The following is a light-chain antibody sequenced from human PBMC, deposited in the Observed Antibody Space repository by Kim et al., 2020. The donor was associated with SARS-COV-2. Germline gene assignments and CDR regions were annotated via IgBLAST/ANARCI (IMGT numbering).Light chain of an antibody. V-gene: IGLV1-51*01. CDR3: GTWDSSLSVYV. CDR1: SSNIENNY. J-gene: IGLJ1*01. Sequence: GQKVTSSCSGTSSNIENNYVYWYQQLPGTAPKLRIFDNDERPSGIPDRFSGSKSGTSATLGITGLQTGDEADYYCGTWDSSLSVYVFGTGTKVTVL. CDR2: DND.